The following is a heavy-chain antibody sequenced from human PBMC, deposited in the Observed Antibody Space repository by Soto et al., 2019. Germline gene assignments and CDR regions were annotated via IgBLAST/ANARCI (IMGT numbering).Heavy chain of an antibody. CDR3: ARVYSGSYSDS. CDR1: GGSIRSNNW. J-gene: IGHJ4*02. D-gene: IGHD1-26*01. V-gene: IGHV4-4*02. CDR2: IFHSGST. Sequence: QVQLQESGPGLVKPSGTRSLTCAVSGGSIRSNNWWSWVRQPPGKGLEWIGEIFHSGSTNYNPSLKPRVTISVDKSKNQFSLKLSSVTAADTAVYYCARVYSGSYSDSWGQGTLVTVSS.